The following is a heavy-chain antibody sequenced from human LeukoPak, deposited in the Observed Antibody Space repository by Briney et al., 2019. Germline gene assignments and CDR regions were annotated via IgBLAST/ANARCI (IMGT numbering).Heavy chain of an antibody. D-gene: IGHD1-1*01. Sequence: GGSLRLSCAASGFTFSVYWMSWVRQAPGKGLEWVANIKQDGREKYYVDSVKGRFTISRDNAKNSLYLQMNSLRAEDTAVYYCASVQLERRSSSYYYYYMDVWGKGTTVTVSS. CDR3: ASVQLERRSSSYYYYYMDV. CDR1: GFTFSVYW. J-gene: IGHJ6*03. V-gene: IGHV3-7*01. CDR2: IKQDGREK.